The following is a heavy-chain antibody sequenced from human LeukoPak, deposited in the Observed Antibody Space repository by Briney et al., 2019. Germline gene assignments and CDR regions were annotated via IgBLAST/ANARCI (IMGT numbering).Heavy chain of an antibody. J-gene: IGHJ3*02. D-gene: IGHD3-10*01. Sequence: GGSLRLSCAASGFSFSTYSMNWVRQAPGKGLEWVSYVSFSSTTIYYADSVKGRFTISRDNAKNSLYLQMDSLRAEDTAMCYCARDSPSVYYRLGAFDIWGQGTMVTVSS. CDR1: GFSFSTYS. V-gene: IGHV3-48*01. CDR3: ARDSPSVYYRLGAFDI. CDR2: VSFSSTTI.